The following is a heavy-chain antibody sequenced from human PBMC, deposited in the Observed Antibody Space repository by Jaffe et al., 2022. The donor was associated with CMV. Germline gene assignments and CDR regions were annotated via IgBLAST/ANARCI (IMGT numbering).Heavy chain of an antibody. Sequence: EVQLVESGGGLVKPGGSLRLSCAASGFTFSNAWMSWVRQAPGKGLEWVGRIKSKTDGGTTDYAAPVKGRFTISRDDSKNTLYLQMNSLKTEDTAVYYCTTEGYYYDSSGYYYNYFDYWGQGTLVTVSS. CDR3: TTEGYYYDSSGYYYNYFDY. J-gene: IGHJ4*02. V-gene: IGHV3-15*01. CDR1: GFTFSNAW. D-gene: IGHD3-22*01. CDR2: IKSKTDGGTT.